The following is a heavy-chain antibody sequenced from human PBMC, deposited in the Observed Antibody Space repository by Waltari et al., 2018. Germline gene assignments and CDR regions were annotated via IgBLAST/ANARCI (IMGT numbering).Heavy chain of an antibody. CDR3: AFSTYYYGSGSPN. Sequence: QVQLQESGPGLVKPSETLSLTCAVSGYSISSGYHWCWLRQSRGKGLEWFGSIYQSGSTYYNPSLKSRVTISVDTSKNQFSLKLSSVTAADTAVYYCAFSTYYYGSGSPNWGQGTLVTVSS. J-gene: IGHJ4*02. V-gene: IGHV4-38-2*01. CDR1: GYSISSGYH. CDR2: IYQSGST. D-gene: IGHD3-10*01.